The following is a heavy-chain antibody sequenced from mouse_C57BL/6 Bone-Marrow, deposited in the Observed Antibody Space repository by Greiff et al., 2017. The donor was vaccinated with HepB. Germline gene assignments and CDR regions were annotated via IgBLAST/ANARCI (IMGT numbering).Heavy chain of an antibody. CDR1: GYTFTDYY. CDR3: ARGGATMVTRDDY. V-gene: IGHV1-19*01. D-gene: IGHD2-2*01. CDR2: INPYNGGT. J-gene: IGHJ2*01. Sequence: EVQLQQSGPVLVKPGGSVKMSCKASGYTFTDYYMNWVKQSHGKSLEWIGVINPYNGGTSYNQKFKGKATLTVDKSSSTAYMELNSLTSEDSAVYYCARGGATMVTRDDYWGQGTTLTVSS.